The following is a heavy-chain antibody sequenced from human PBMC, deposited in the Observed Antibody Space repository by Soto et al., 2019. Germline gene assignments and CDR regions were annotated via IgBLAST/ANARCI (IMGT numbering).Heavy chain of an antibody. CDR3: EKKDGTDGYYDAFDI. D-gene: IGHD3-22*01. CDR2: ISGSGAIT. CDR1: GFTFSNYA. J-gene: IGHJ3*02. V-gene: IGHV3-23*01. Sequence: EVQLLESGGGLVQPGGSLRLSCAVSGFTFSNYAMSWVRQAPGKGRDWVSAISGSGAITYNADSVKGRFTISRDNSKNTLYLQMNSLRAEDKALYYCEKKDGTDGYYDAFDIWGQGTMVTVSS.